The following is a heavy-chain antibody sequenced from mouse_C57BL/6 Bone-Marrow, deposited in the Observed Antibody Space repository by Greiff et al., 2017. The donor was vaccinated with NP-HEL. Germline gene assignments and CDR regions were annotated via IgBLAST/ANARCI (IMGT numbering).Heavy chain of an antibody. CDR3: ASAYPYAMDY. CDR1: GYTFTSYW. CDR2: IDPSDSYT. J-gene: IGHJ4*01. Sequence: QVQLQQPGAELVKPGASVKLSCKASGYTFTSYWMQWVKQRPGQGLEWIGEIDPSDSYTNYNQKFKGKATLTVDTSSSTAYMQRSSLTSEDSAVYYCASAYPYAMDYWGQGTSVTVSS. D-gene: IGHD2-10*01. V-gene: IGHV1-50*01.